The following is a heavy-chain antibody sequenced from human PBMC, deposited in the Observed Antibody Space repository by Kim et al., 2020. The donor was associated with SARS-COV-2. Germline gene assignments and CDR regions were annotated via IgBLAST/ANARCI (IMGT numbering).Heavy chain of an antibody. J-gene: IGHJ6*02. V-gene: IGHV3-64*01. Sequence: GGSLRLSCAASGFTFSSYAMHWVRQAPGKGLEYVSAISSNGGSTYYANSVKGRFTISRDNSKNTLYLQMGSLRAEGMAVYYCARDGGITIFGVAPRLYYGRDVGGQGTAVTVSS. D-gene: IGHD3-3*01. CDR3: ARDGGITIFGVAPRLYYGRDV. CDR2: ISSNGGST. CDR1: GFTFSSYA.